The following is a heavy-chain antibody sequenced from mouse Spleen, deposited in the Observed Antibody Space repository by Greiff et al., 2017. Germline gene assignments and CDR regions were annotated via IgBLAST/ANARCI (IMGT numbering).Heavy chain of an antibody. CDR3: ARSITTGFAY. J-gene: IGHJ3*01. D-gene: IGHD1-2*01. V-gene: IGHV5-17*01. Sequence: EVQVVESGGGLVKPGGSLKLSCAASGFTFSDYGMHWVRQAPEKGLEWVAYISSGSSTIYYADTVKGRFTISRDNAKNTLFLQMTSLRSEDTAMYYCARSITTGFAYWGQGTLVTVSA. CDR2: ISSGSSTI. CDR1: GFTFSDYG.